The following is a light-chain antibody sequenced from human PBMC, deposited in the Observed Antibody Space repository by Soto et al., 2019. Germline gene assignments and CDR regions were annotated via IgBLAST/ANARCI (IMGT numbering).Light chain of an antibody. CDR3: LQHSASPPP. V-gene: IGKV1-17*03. CDR2: AAS. J-gene: IGKJ4*01. Sequence: DIQMTQSPSAMSAAVGDRVTITCRARQGISDYLAWFQQTPGKAPRRLIYAASILQSGVPSRFSGSGSGTEFTLTIRSLQHADFETYYSLQHSASPPPFGGGTKVEIK. CDR1: QGISDY.